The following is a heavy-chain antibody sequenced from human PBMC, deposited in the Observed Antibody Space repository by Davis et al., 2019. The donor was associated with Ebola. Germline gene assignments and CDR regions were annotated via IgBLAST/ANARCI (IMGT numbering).Heavy chain of an antibody. CDR1: GYTFSGYY. D-gene: IGHD3-3*01. CDR3: ARDDYDFWSDYYVKGAEYFQH. V-gene: IGHV1-2*06. CDR2: INPNSCGT. Sequence: AASVKVSCKASGYTFSGYYMHWVRQAPGQGLEWMGRINPNSCGTNYAQKFQGRVTMTRDTSISTAYMELSTLRSDDTAMYYCARDDYDFWSDYYVKGAEYFQHWGQGTLVTVSS. J-gene: IGHJ1*01.